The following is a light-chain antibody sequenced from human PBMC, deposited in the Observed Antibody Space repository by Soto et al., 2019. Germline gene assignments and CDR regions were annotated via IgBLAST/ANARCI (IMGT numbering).Light chain of an antibody. CDR2: AAS. J-gene: IGKJ5*01. V-gene: IGKV1-39*01. Sequence: DIMVPKSPSYLYASVGDRVTITCRASQTINIFLKWYQQKPGKAPMLLIYAASNLQSGVPSMFSGSGSGTDFTVTMNFLQPEDFAPYSCQHSDSTPITCAQGTRLEIK. CDR1: QTINIF. CDR3: QHSDSTPIT.